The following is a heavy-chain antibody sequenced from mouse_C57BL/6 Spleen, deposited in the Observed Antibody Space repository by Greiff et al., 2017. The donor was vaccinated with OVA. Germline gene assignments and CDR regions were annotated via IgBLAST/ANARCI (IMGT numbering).Heavy chain of an antibody. V-gene: IGHV1-19*01. D-gene: IGHD1-1*01. Sequence: EVKLLESGPVLVKPGASVKMSCKASGYTFTDYYMNWVKQSHGKSLEWIGVINPYNGGTSYNQKFKGKATLTVDKSSSTAYMELNSLTSEDSAVYYCARSAFYGSSLGAMDYWGQGTSVTVSS. CDR3: ARSAFYGSSLGAMDY. CDR2: INPYNGGT. CDR1: GYTFTDYY. J-gene: IGHJ4*01.